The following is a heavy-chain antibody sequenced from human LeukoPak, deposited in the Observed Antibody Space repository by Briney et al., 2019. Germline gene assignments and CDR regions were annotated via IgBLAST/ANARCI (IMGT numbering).Heavy chain of an antibody. CDR1: GGTFSSYA. D-gene: IGHD3-10*01. J-gene: IGHJ4*02. CDR2: IIPIFGTA. CDR3: ARTVSGSYKPFDY. V-gene: IGHV1-69*06. Sequence: SVKVSCKASGGTFSSYAISWVRQAHGQGLEWMGGIIPIFGTANYAQKFQGRVTITADKSTSTAYMELSSLRSEDTAVYYCARTVSGSYKPFDYWGQGTLVTVSS.